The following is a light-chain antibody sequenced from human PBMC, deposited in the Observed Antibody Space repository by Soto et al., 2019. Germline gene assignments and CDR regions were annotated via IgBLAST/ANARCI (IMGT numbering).Light chain of an antibody. CDR1: QSVSSN. CDR2: GAS. J-gene: IGKJ4*01. Sequence: EIVMTQSPATLSVSPGERATLSCRASQSVSSNLAWHQQKPGQAPRLLIYGASTRATGIPARFSGSGSGTEFTLTISSLQSEDCAIYYCQQYHTWPITFGGGTKVDIK. V-gene: IGKV3-15*01. CDR3: QQYHTWPIT.